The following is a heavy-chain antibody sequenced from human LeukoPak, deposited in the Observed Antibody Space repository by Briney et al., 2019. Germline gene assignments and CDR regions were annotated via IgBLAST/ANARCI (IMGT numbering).Heavy chain of an antibody. J-gene: IGHJ5*02. CDR2: INPNSGGT. D-gene: IGHD2-2*01. Sequence: GASVKVSCKASGYTFTGYYMHWVRQAPGQGLEWMGWINPNSGGTNYAQKFQGRVTMARDTSISTAYMELSRLRSDDTAVYYCAREGDIVVVPAAGHNWFDPWGQGTLVTVSS. CDR1: GYTFTGYY. CDR3: AREGDIVVVPAAGHNWFDP. V-gene: IGHV1-2*02.